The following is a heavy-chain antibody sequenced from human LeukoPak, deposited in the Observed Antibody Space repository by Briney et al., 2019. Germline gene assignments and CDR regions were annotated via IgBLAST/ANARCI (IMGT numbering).Heavy chain of an antibody. J-gene: IGHJ4*02. V-gene: IGHV1-18*01. Sequence: ASVKVSCKASGYTFTSYGISWVRQAPGQGLEWMGWISVYNGNTNYAQKLQGRVTMTTDTSTSTAYMELRSLRSDDTAVYYCARALDSGSWYMYWGQGTLVTVSS. D-gene: IGHD6-13*01. CDR3: ARALDSGSWYMY. CDR2: ISVYNGNT. CDR1: GYTFTSYG.